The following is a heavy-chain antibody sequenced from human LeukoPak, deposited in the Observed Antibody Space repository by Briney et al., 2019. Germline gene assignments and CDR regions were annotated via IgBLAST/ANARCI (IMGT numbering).Heavy chain of an antibody. J-gene: IGHJ4*02. Sequence: GGSLRLSCAASGFTFSSYAMHWVRQAPGKGLEWVAVISYDGSNKYYADSVKGRFTISRDNSKNTLYLQMNSLSAEDTAVYYCARDDSGYDYLFGYWGQGTLVTVSS. CDR3: ARDDSGYDYLFGY. CDR2: ISYDGSNK. V-gene: IGHV3-30-3*01. CDR1: GFTFSSYA. D-gene: IGHD5-12*01.